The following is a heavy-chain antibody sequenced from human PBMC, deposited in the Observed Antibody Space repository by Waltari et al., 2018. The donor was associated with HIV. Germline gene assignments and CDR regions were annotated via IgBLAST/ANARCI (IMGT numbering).Heavy chain of an antibody. Sequence: EVQLVESGGGLVKPGGSLRLSCAASGFTFSSYSMNWVRQAPGKGLEWVSSISSSSSYIYYADSVKGRFTISRDNAKNSLYLQMNSLRAEDTAVYYCARDPLSQPYCGGDCYFDYWGQGTLVTVSS. J-gene: IGHJ4*02. CDR2: ISSSSSYI. D-gene: IGHD2-21*02. V-gene: IGHV3-21*01. CDR3: ARDPLSQPYCGGDCYFDY. CDR1: GFTFSSYS.